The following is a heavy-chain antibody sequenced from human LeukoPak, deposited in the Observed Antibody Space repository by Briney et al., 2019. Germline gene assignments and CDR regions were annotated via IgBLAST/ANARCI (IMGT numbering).Heavy chain of an antibody. V-gene: IGHV1-2*02. J-gene: IGHJ3*02. CDR2: INPNSGGT. D-gene: IGHD6-19*01. Sequence: ASVKVSCKASGYTFTGYYMHWGRQAPGQGLEWLGWINPNSGGTNYAQKFQGRVTMTRDTSISTAYMELSRLRSDDTAVYYCARVFRQWLVRNAFDIWGQGTMVTVSS. CDR1: GYTFTGYY. CDR3: ARVFRQWLVRNAFDI.